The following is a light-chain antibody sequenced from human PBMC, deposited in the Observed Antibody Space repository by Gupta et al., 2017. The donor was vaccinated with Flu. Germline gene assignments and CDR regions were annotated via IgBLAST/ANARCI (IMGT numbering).Light chain of an antibody. CDR1: QSVSNC. CDR3: QQENSSPVT. Sequence: PTTVSASFRDRVTITGRASQSVSNCLAWYQQKPGQSPKLLIYSASRRESGVPYRFSGSGSGTEFTLTISRREPEDFAIYYCQQENSSPVTFGQGTKVEIK. V-gene: IGKV1-5*03. CDR2: SAS. J-gene: IGKJ1*01.